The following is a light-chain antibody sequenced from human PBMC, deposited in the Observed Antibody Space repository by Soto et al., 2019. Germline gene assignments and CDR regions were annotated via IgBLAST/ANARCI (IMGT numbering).Light chain of an antibody. CDR1: QSVAKNY. Sequence: EIVLTQSPGTLSLSPGERATLSCRASQSVAKNYLAWYQQKPGQAPRLLIHDASIRATGIPDRFSGSGSGTDFTLTISRLEPEDFAVYYCQLCSSSPHAFGGGTKV. CDR2: DAS. V-gene: IGKV3-20*01. J-gene: IGKJ4*01. CDR3: QLCSSSPHA.